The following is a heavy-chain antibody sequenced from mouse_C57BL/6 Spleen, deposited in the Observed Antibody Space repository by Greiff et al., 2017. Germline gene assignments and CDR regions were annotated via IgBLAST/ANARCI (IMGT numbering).Heavy chain of an antibody. D-gene: IGHD2-4*01. J-gene: IGHJ2*01. CDR1: GYTFTSYW. CDR3: ARRIREDYAFDY. CDR2: IDPYDSYT. Sequence: QVQLQQPGAELVMPGASVKLSCKASGYTFTSYWMHWVKQRPGQGLEWIGEIDPYDSYTNYNQKFKGKSTLTVDKSSSTAYMQLSSLTSEDSAVYYCARRIREDYAFDYWGQGTTLTVSS. V-gene: IGHV1-69*01.